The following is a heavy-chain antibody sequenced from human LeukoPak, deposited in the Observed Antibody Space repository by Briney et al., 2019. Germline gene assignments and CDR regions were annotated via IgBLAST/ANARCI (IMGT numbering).Heavy chain of an antibody. CDR1: GGSFSVYY. V-gene: IGHV4-34*01. Sequence: SETLSLTCAVYGGSFSVYYWSWIRQPPGKGLEWIGEINHSGSTNYNPSLKSRVTISVDTSKNQFSLKLSSVTAADTAVYYCARVPRYRLLYYFDYWGQGTLVTVSS. CDR3: ARVPRYRLLYYFDY. J-gene: IGHJ4*02. D-gene: IGHD2-2*01. CDR2: INHSGST.